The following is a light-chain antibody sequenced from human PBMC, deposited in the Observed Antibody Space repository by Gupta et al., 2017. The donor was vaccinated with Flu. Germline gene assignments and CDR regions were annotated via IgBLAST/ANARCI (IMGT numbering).Light chain of an antibody. CDR3: CSYAGSFNWV. CDR2: DVT. Sequence: SVHISFTGTSSDVGGSYYVYCDHKPPGEAPILIIYDVTKRPAGVPDRFSGSKSGNTASLTISVLHGEEEADYYCCSYAGSFNWVFGGGTKLTVL. CDR1: SSDVGGSYY. V-gene: IGLV2-11*03. J-gene: IGLJ3*02.